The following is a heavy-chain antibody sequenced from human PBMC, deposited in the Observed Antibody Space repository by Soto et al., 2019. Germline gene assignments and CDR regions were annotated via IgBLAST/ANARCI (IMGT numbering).Heavy chain of an antibody. CDR1: GFIFSNAW. D-gene: IGHD2-2*01. V-gene: IGHV3-15*01. Sequence: EVQLVESGGDLVKPGGSLRLSCAASGFIFSNAWMSWVRQAPGKGLEWVGRIKSKSDGGTTDYAAPVKGRFNISRDDSKNTLYLQMHGLKIEDTAVYYCATGWSSKDYWGQGTLVTVSS. CDR2: IKSKSDGGTT. J-gene: IGHJ4*02. CDR3: ATGWSSKDY.